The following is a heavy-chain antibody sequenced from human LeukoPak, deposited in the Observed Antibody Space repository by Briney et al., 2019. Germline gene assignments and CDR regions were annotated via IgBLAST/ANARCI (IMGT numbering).Heavy chain of an antibody. J-gene: IGHJ4*02. V-gene: IGHV5-51*01. CDR3: ARASRDGYNQNFDH. D-gene: IGHD5-24*01. CDR2: IYPGGSET. CDR1: GYTFTSYW. Sequence: GESLKISCKGSGYTFTSYWNAWVRQRPGKGLEWMGIIYPGGSETRYDPSFQGQVTISADSSTSTAYLQWSTLRASDTAMYYCARASRDGYNQNFDHWGQGTLVTVSS.